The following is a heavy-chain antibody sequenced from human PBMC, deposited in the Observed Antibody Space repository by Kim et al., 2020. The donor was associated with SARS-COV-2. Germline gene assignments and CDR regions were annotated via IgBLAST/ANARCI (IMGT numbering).Heavy chain of an antibody. J-gene: IGHJ4*02. CDR1: GGSISSSSYY. V-gene: IGHV4-39*01. D-gene: IGHD6-19*01. CDR2: IYYSGST. CDR3: ARRYSSGWYPSFFYYYFDY. Sequence: SETLSLTCTVSGGSISSSSYYWGWIRQPPGKGLEWIGSIYYSGSTYYNPSLKSRVTISVDTSKNQFSLKLSSVTAADTAVYYCARRYSSGWYPSFFYYYFDYWGQGTLVTVSS.